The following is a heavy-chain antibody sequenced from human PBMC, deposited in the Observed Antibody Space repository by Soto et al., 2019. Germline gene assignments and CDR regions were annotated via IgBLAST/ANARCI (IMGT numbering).Heavy chain of an antibody. D-gene: IGHD4-17*01. CDR3: ARGFPTVVTVDY. CDR1: DGCSSSRSYY. J-gene: IGHJ4*02. Sequence: TRSETRSVADGCSSSRSYYRGWKHQPPGKGLEWIGSIYYSGSTYYNPSLKSRVTISVDTSKNQFSLKLSSVTAADTAVYYCARGFPTVVTVDYWGQGTLVTVSS. CDR2: IYYSGST. V-gene: IGHV4-39*01.